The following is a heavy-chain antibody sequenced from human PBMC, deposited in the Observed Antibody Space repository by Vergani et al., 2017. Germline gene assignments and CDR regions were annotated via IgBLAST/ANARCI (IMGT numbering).Heavy chain of an antibody. D-gene: IGHD2-15*01. J-gene: IGHJ4*02. CDR2: ISSSSSYI. V-gene: IGHV3-21*01. CDR3: AKAGGYCSGGSCYSDY. Sequence: EVQLVESGGGLVKPGGSLRLSCAASGFTFSSYSMNWVRQAPGKGLEWVSSISSSSSYIYYADSVKGRFTISRDNSKNTLYLQMNSLRAEDTAVYYCAKAGGYCSGGSCYSDYWGQGTLVTVSS. CDR1: GFTFSSYS.